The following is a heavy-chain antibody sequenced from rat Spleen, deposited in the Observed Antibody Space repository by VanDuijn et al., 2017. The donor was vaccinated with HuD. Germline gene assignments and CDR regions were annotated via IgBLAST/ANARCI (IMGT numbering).Heavy chain of an antibody. V-gene: IGHV4-2*01. CDR1: GFNFHDHW. CDR2: INKDSSII. J-gene: IGHJ2*01. Sequence: EVKLVESGGGLVQPGRSLKLSCAASGFNFHDHWMGWVRKAPGKGLEWIGEINKDSSIIAYSPSLKEQFTISRDNAQNTLYLQISKLGSEDTTIYYCVRARPPVDCWGQGVMVTVSS. D-gene: IGHD3-1*01. CDR3: VRARPPVDC.